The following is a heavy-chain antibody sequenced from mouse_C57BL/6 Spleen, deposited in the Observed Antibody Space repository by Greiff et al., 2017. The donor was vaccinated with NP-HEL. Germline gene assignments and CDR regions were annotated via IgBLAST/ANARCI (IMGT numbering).Heavy chain of an antibody. Sequence: VQLQQSGPELVKPGASVKISCKASGYAFSSSWMNWVKQRPGKGLEWIGRIYPGDGDTNYNGKFKGKATLTADKSSSTAYMQLSSLTSEDSAVYFWARTPGSYLDYWGQGTTLTVSS. J-gene: IGHJ2*01. V-gene: IGHV1-82*01. CDR1: GYAFSSSW. CDR2: IYPGDGDT. CDR3: ARTPGSYLDY.